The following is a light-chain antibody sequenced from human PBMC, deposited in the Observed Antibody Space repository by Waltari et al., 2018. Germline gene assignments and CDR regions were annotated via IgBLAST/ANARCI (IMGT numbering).Light chain of an antibody. V-gene: IGLV2-14*01. CDR3: SSYTSSSTLAYV. CDR1: SSYVGGFNY. CDR2: DVS. Sequence: QSALTQPASVSGSPGQSITISCTGPSSYVGGFNYVPCSQQPPGKAPKPMIYDVSKRPSGVSNRFSGSKSGNTASLTISGLQAEDEADYYCSSYTSSSTLAYVFGTGTKVTVL. J-gene: IGLJ1*01.